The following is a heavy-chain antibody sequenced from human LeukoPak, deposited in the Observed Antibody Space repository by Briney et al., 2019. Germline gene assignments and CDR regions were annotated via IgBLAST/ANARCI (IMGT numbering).Heavy chain of an antibody. J-gene: IGHJ5*02. V-gene: IGHV1-2*04. CDR1: GYTFTGYH. Sequence: ASVKVSCKASGYTFTGYHMHWVRQAPGQGLEWMGRINPNSGDTNYAQKFQGWVTMTRDTSISTAYMELSRLRSDDTAVYYCARAVWFGESNWFDPWGQGTLVTVSS. D-gene: IGHD3-10*01. CDR2: INPNSGDT. CDR3: ARAVWFGESNWFDP.